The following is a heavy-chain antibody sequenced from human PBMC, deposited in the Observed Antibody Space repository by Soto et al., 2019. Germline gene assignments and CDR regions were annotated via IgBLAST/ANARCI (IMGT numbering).Heavy chain of an antibody. Sequence: PAGTLTLTCAASGFSFNNYWMFWGLQPPGKGLVWVSHINSDGSTRTYADSVKGRFTISRDNAKNTLTLQMNSLAAEDTAFYYCVGVRRYGYNFWGQGPLGTVSS. CDR1: GFSFNNYW. J-gene: IGHJ1*01. V-gene: IGHV3-74*01. CDR3: VGVRRYGYNF. CDR2: INSDGSTR. D-gene: IGHD5-18*01.